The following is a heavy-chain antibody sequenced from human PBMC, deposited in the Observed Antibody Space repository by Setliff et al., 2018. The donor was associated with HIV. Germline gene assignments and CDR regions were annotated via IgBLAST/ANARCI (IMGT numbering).Heavy chain of an antibody. V-gene: IGHV4-59*01. J-gene: IGHJ6*03. CDR2: IHYSGSS. D-gene: IGHD4-17*01. CDR1: GGSISGYY. CDR3: ARFQAWQLGLRGGYYYYMDV. Sequence: SETLSLTCTVSGGSISGYYWSWVRQPPEKRLELIGFIHYSGSSDYNPSLKSRITISVDMSRNQFSLVLSSVTAADTAVYYCARFQAWQLGLRGGYYYYMDVWCKGTTGTVSS.